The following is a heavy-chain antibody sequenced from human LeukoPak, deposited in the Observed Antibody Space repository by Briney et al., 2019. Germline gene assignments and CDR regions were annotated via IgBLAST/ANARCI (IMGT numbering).Heavy chain of an antibody. D-gene: IGHD3-22*01. J-gene: IGHJ1*01. CDR3: ASGAYYYDSSGSFQH. Sequence: ASVKVSCKASGYTFTSYDINWVRQAPGKGLEWVSSISSSSSYIYYADSVKGRFTISRDNAKNSLYLQMNSLRAEDTAVYYCASGAYYYDSSGSFQHWGQGTLVTVSS. CDR2: ISSSSSYI. CDR1: GYTFTSYD. V-gene: IGHV3-21*01.